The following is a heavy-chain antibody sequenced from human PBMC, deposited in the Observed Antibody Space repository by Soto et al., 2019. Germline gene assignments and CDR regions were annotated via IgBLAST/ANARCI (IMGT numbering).Heavy chain of an antibody. V-gene: IGHV3-9*01. CDR2: IGWNSYTI. D-gene: IGHD3-16*01. CDR3: ARGYSGFGASSYFDY. CDR1: GFTFDNYA. Sequence: GGSLRLSCAASGFTFDNYAMYWVRQSPGKGLEWVSGIGWNSYTINYADSVKGRFTISRDNAKNSLYLQMNSLRVEDTALYYCARGYSGFGASSYFDYWGQGTLVTVSS. J-gene: IGHJ4*02.